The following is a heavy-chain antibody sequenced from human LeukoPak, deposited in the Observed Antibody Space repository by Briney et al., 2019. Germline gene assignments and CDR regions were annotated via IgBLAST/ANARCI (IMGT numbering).Heavy chain of an antibody. CDR1: GNSFTTYG. J-gene: IGHJ5*02. CDR2: INVNT. CDR3: ARAPRCNTNSCNSWFDA. V-gene: IGHV1-18*01. D-gene: IGHD2-8*01. Sequence: ASVKVSCKASGNSFTTYGISWVRQAPGQGLEWMGWINVNTKYAQKFQGRVTMTTDTSTSTAYMELRSLRSDDTAVYYCARAPRCNTNSCNSWFDAGGQGTLVTVSS.